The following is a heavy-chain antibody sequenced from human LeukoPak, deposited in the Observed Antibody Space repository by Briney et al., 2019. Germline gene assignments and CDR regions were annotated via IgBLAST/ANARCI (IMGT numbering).Heavy chain of an antibody. CDR3: ARVCYGLESMIVVGYFDY. CDR2: IYYSGST. J-gene: IGHJ4*02. D-gene: IGHD3-22*01. Sequence: PSETLSLTCAVSGGSISSGGYSWSWIRQPPGKGLEWIGYIYYSGSTYYNPSLKSRVTISVDTSKNQFSLKLSSVTAADTAVYYCARVCYGLESMIVVGYFDYWGQGTLVTVSS. CDR1: GGSISSGGYS. V-gene: IGHV4-30-4*07.